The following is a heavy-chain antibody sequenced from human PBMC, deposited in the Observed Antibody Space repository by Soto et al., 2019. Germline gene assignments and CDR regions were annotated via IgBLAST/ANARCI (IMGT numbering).Heavy chain of an antibody. CDR1: GYSFSTYW. V-gene: IGHV5-51*01. CDR2: IFPADSES. J-gene: IGHJ4*02. Sequence: GESLKISCKASGYSFSTYWIAWVRQMPGQGLEWMGGIFPADSESRYSASFQGRVTISDDRSTSTAYLQWNSLEASDTAMYYCARQGPGSYWGQGTLVTVSS. CDR3: ARQGPGSY.